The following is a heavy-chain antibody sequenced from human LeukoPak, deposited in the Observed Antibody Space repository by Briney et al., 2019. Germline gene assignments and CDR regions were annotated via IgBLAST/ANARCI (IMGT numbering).Heavy chain of an antibody. CDR1: GFTFSTYN. J-gene: IGHJ4*02. CDR3: AALDHGHDY. V-gene: IGHV3-21*01. CDR2: ITSSSSYI. Sequence: GGSLRLSCAASGFTFSTYNMNWVRQAPGKGLEWVSSITSSSSYIYYADSVKGRFTISRDNAKNTLYLQMNSLRAEDTAVYYCAALDHGHDYWGQGTLVTVSS.